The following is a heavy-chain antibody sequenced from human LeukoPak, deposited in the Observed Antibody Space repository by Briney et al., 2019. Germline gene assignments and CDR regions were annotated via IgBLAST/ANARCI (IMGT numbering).Heavy chain of an antibody. CDR1: GATLSKIS. Sequence: GASVKLSCKVSGATLSKISIDWVRQAPGKELEWMGSFGHQDSETILAQNIKGRFNMPVDTAADTAYMEMSSLMSEDTAMYYCATGAIVFDFWGQGTLITVSS. CDR3: ATGAIVFDF. D-gene: IGHD2/OR15-2a*01. CDR2: FGHQDSET. V-gene: IGHV1-24*01. J-gene: IGHJ4*02.